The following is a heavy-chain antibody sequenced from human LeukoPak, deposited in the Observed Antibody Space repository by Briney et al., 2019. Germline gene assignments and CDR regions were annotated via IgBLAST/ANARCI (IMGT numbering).Heavy chain of an antibody. CDR3: ARYSGSYYYGMDV. D-gene: IGHD1-26*01. CDR1: GFTVSSNY. CDR2: IYSGGST. J-gene: IGHJ6*02. Sequence: GGSLRLSCAASGFTVSSNYMSWVRQAPGKGLEWVPVIYSGGSTYYADSVKGRFTISRDNSKNTLYLQMNSLRAEDTAVYYCARYSGSYYYGMDVWGQGTTVTVSS. V-gene: IGHV3-53*01.